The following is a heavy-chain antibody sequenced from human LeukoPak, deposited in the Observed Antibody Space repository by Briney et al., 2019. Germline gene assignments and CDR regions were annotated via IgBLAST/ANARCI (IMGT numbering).Heavy chain of an antibody. CDR2: INTYNGNT. D-gene: IGHD1-26*01. J-gene: IGHJ5*02. V-gene: IGHV1-18*04. Sequence: GASVKVSCKASGYTFTNYGISWVRQAPGQGLEWMGWINTYNGNTNYAQKFQGRVTMTTDTSTSTAYMELRSLRSDDTAVYYCARNSPRDVVGRQFLPGVLSLLSQCDNCFDPWGQGTLVSVSS. CDR3: ARNSPRDVVGRQFLPGVLSLLSQCDNCFDP. CDR1: GYTFTNYG.